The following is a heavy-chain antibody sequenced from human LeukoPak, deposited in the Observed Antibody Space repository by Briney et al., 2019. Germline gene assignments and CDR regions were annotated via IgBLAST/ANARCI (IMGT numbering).Heavy chain of an antibody. J-gene: IGHJ4*02. Sequence: PSETLSLTCTVSGGSISSYYWSWIRQPPGKGLEWIGYIYDSGSTNYNPSLMSGVTISVDTSKNQFSLKLSSVTAADTAVYYCARHRRVAGGLVDYWGQGTLVTVSS. V-gene: IGHV4-59*08. D-gene: IGHD6-19*01. CDR3: ARHRRVAGGLVDY. CDR1: GGSISSYY. CDR2: IYDSGST.